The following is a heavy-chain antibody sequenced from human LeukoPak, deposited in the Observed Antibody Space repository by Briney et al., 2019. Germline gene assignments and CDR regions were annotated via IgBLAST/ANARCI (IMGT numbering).Heavy chain of an antibody. J-gene: IGHJ4*02. V-gene: IGHV3-11*01. Sequence: GGSLRLSCVASGLSFINYAMTWVRQAPGKGLEWVSYISSSGSTIYYADSVKGRFTISRDNAKNLLYLQMNSLRAGDTAIYYCARLQTSYRDGYNFNYFDFWGQGTLVTVSS. D-gene: IGHD5-24*01. CDR3: ARLQTSYRDGYNFNYFDF. CDR1: GLSFINYA. CDR2: ISSSGSTI.